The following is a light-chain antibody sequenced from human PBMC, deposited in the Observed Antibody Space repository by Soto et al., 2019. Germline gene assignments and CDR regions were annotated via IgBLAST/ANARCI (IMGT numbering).Light chain of an antibody. CDR3: QAWDAVVV. CDR2: INSDGSH. CDR1: PGHSTYA. J-gene: IGLJ2*01. V-gene: IGLV4-69*01. Sequence: QPVLSQSPSASASLGASVKLTCTLTPGHSTYAIAWYQQRPGQGPTFLMKINSDGSHTKGAGIPDRFSGSSSGAERYLTISNLQSEDEADYYCQAWDAVVVFGGGTKLTVL.